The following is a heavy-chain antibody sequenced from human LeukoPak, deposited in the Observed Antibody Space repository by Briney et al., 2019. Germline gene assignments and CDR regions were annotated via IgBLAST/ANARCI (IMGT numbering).Heavy chain of an antibody. CDR1: GGTFTSYA. V-gene: IGHV1-69*06. CDR3: ARSSVVTAMVHLDY. Sequence: VKVSCKASGGTFTSYAISWVRQAPGQGLEWMGGIIPIFGAANYAQKFQGRVTITADKSTSTSYMELSSLRSEDTAVYYCARSSVVTAMVHLDYWGQGTLVTVSS. D-gene: IGHD2-21*02. CDR2: IIPIFGAA. J-gene: IGHJ4*02.